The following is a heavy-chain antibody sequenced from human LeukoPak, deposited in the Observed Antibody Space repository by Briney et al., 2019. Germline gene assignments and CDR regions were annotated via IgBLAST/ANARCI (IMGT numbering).Heavy chain of an antibody. CDR3: ARDETGVGSGGIDF. CDR2: ISSGGSTI. Sequence: GGSLRLSCAASGFTFSSYSMNWVRQAPGKGLEWVAYISSGGSTIYYADSVRGRFTISRDSARNSLYLQMNSLRDEDTAVYYCARDETGVGSGGIDFWGQGTLVTVSS. V-gene: IGHV3-48*02. CDR1: GFTFSSYS. J-gene: IGHJ4*02. D-gene: IGHD2-8*02.